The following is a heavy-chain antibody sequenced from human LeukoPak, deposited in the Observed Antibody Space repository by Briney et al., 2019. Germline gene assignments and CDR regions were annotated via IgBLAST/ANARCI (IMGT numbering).Heavy chain of an antibody. V-gene: IGHV1-18*01. CDR2: ISAYNGNT. J-gene: IGHJ6*03. CDR1: GYTFTSYG. CDR3: ARDGANKVRGVHYFYMDI. D-gene: IGHD3-10*01. Sequence: ASVKVSCKASGYTFTSYGISWVRQAPGQGLEWMGWISAYNGNTNYAQKFQGRVTMTRDTSISTAYMELSSLRSDDTAVYYCARDGANKVRGVHYFYMDIWGKGTTVTVSS.